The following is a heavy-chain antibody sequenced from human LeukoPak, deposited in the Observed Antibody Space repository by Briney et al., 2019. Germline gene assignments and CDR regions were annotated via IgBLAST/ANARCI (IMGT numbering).Heavy chain of an antibody. Sequence: SSETLSLTCAVYGGSFSGYCWSWIRQPPGKGLEWIGEINHSGSTNYNPSLKSRVTISVDTSKNQFSLKLSSVTAADTAVYYCARGDNWFDPWGQGTLVTVSS. J-gene: IGHJ5*02. CDR3: ARGDNWFDP. CDR1: GGSFSGYC. V-gene: IGHV4-34*01. CDR2: INHSGST.